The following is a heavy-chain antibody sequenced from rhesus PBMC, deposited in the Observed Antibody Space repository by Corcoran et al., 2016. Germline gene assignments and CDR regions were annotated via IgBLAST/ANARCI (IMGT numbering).Heavy chain of an antibody. CDR3: ARDRGAGSSIDY. V-gene: IGHV4-127*01. D-gene: IGHD1-20*01. CDR2: IGGNSVAV. J-gene: IGHJ4*01. CDR1: GYSIRPDSG. Sequence: QVPLQESGPGLVESSETLSVTCPVSGYSIRPDSGCSWIRHPPGKGLGWIGYIGGNSVAVDYSPSLKSRVTISKDTSKNQFSLNLSSVTAADTAVYYCARDRGAGSSIDYWGQGVLVTVSS.